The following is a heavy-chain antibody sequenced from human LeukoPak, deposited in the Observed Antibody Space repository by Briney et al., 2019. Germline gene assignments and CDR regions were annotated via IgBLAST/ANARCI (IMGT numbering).Heavy chain of an antibody. V-gene: IGHV4-39*07. CDR1: GGSISSSSYY. CDR2: IYYSGST. J-gene: IGHJ6*03. CDR3: ARARTYYYYYMDV. Sequence: SETLSLTCTVSGGSISSSSYYWGWIRQPPGKGLEWTGSIYYSGSTYYNPSLKSRVTISVDTSKNQFSLKLSSVTAADTAVYYCARARTYYYYYMDVWGKGTTVTVSS.